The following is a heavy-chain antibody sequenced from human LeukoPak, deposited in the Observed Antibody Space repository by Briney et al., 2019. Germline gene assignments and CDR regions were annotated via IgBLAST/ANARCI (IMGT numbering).Heavy chain of an antibody. V-gene: IGHV4-59*01. Sequence: SETLSLTCTVSGGSISSYYWSWIRQPPGKGLEWIGYIYYSGSANYNPSLKSRVTISVDTSKNQFSLKLSSVTAAGTAVYYCARGGYSYGSYYFDYRGQGTLVTVSS. CDR3: ARGGYSYGSYYFDY. CDR2: IYYSGSA. D-gene: IGHD5-18*01. J-gene: IGHJ4*02. CDR1: GGSISSYY.